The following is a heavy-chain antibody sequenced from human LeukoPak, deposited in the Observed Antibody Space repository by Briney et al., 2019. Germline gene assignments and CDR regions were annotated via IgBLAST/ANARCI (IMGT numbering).Heavy chain of an antibody. J-gene: IGHJ4*01. CDR3: ASEQHFWSGIIDY. Sequence: ASVKFSCKAAGYTFTSYAMNWVRQAPGQVLEWMGWINTTPAHPTYAQGFTGRFVFSLDTSVSTAYLHISSLKAEHPAVYYCASEQHFWSGIIDYCGHGTLVTVSS. V-gene: IGHV7-4-1*02. D-gene: IGHD3-3*02. CDR2: INTTPAHP. CDR1: GYTFTSYA.